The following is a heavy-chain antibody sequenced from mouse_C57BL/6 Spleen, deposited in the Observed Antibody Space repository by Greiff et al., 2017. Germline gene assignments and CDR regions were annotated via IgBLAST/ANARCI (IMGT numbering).Heavy chain of an antibody. CDR2: IDPSDSYT. CDR3: ARSPGMGNYDYYAMDY. D-gene: IGHD2-1*01. CDR1: GYTFTSYW. Sequence: QVQLQQPGAELVRPGTSVKLSCKASGYTFTSYWMHWVKQRPGQGLEWIGVIDPSDSYTNYNQKFKGKATLTVDTSSSTAYMQLSSLTSEDSAVYYCARSPGMGNYDYYAMDYWGQGTSVTVSS. V-gene: IGHV1-59*01. J-gene: IGHJ4*01.